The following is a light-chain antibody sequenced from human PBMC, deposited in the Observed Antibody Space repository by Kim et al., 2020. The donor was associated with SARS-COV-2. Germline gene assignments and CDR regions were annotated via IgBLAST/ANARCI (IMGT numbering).Light chain of an antibody. CDR1: QTNTSH. V-gene: IGKV1-39*01. CDR3: QQTYRTLEA. J-gene: IGKJ5*01. Sequence: ASVGDRVTITCRASQTNTSHLNWYQQMPGKAPKLLIYAASSLQSGVPSRFSGSGSGTDFTVTISSLQPEDFATYYCQQTYRTLEAFGQGTRLEIK. CDR2: AAS.